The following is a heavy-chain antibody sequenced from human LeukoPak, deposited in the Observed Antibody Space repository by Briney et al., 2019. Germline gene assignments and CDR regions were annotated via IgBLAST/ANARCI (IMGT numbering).Heavy chain of an antibody. Sequence: SETLSLTCTVSGGSISSYYWSWLRQPPGKGLEWIGYIYTSGSTNYNPSLKSRVTISVDTSKNQFSLKLSSVTAADTAVYYCARYVQEYYYYYMDVWGKGTTVTVSS. CDR1: GGSISSYY. V-gene: IGHV4-4*09. CDR2: IYTSGST. D-gene: IGHD3-16*01. CDR3: ARYVQEYYYYYMDV. J-gene: IGHJ6*03.